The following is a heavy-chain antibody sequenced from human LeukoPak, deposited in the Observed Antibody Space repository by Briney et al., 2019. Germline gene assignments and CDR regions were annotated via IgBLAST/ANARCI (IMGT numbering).Heavy chain of an antibody. CDR1: GGSFSGYY. CDR2: INHSGST. D-gene: IGHD5-24*01. J-gene: IGHJ3*02. Sequence: SETLSLTCAVYGGSFSGYYWSWIRQPPGKGLEWIGEINHSGSTNYNPALKSRVTISVDTSKNQFSLKRHSVTAADTAVYYFARPPITADAFDIWGQGTMVTVSS. V-gene: IGHV4-34*01. CDR3: ARPPITADAFDI.